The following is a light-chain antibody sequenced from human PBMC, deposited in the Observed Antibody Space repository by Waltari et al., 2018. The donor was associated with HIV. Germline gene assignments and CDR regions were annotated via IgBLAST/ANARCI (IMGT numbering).Light chain of an antibody. Sequence: QSVLTQPPSASGTPGQRVSISCSGSSSNIGSNIVNWYQQLPGTAPNLLIYSNNQRPSGFPERFSGSKSGTSASLAISGLQAEEEADYYCAAWDDSLNAWVFGGGTKLTVL. CDR1: SSNIGSNI. J-gene: IGLJ3*02. CDR2: SNN. CDR3: AAWDDSLNAWV. V-gene: IGLV1-44*01.